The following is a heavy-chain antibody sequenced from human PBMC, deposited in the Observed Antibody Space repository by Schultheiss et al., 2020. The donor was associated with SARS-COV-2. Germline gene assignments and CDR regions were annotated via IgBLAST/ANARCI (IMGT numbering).Heavy chain of an antibody. CDR2: IIPILGIA. CDR1: GYTFTNYE. J-gene: IGHJ3*02. CDR3: ARFPPSAAVAGVWAFDI. Sequence: SVKVSCKASGYTFTNYEINWVRQATGQGLEWMGRIIPILGIANYAQKFQGRVTITADKSTSTAYMELSSLRSEDTAVYYCARFPPSAAVAGVWAFDIWGQGTMVTVSS. D-gene: IGHD6-19*01. V-gene: IGHV1-69*04.